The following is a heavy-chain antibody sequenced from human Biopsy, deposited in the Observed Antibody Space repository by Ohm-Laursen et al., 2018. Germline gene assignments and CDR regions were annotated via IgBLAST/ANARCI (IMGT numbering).Heavy chain of an antibody. CDR1: GYTFTDYS. CDR3: SRDDAVTVIRGLYY. CDR2: VNPNSGAT. V-gene: IGHV1-2*02. Sequence: ASVKVSCKASGYTFTDYSLHWVRQAPGQGLEWMGWVNPNSGATNSAESFRDRVTLTRDTSISAVYIELRRLKSDDAAVYYCSRDDAVTVIRGLYYWGQGALVTVSS. D-gene: IGHD2-21*02. J-gene: IGHJ4*02.